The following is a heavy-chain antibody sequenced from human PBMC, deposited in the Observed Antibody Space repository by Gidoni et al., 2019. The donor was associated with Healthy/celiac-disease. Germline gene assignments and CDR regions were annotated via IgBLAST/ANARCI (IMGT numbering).Heavy chain of an antibody. J-gene: IGHJ3*02. CDR1: GCSISRSSYY. CDR2: IYYSGST. Sequence: QLQLQESGPGLVKPSETLSLTCTVSGCSISRSSYYWGWIRQPPGKGLEWIGSIYYSGSTYYNPSLKSRVTISVDTSKNQFSLKLSSVTAADTAVYYCASIPSTVVTPVGAFDIWGQGTMVTVSS. D-gene: IGHD4-17*01. V-gene: IGHV4-39*01. CDR3: ASIPSTVVTPVGAFDI.